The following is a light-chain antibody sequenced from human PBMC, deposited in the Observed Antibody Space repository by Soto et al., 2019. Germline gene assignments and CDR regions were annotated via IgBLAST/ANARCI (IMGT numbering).Light chain of an antibody. CDR3: QQLKIYPLT. Sequence: DIQLTQSPSFLSASAGDRVTITCRASQGISRSLAWYQQKPGKAPNLLIYAASTLESGVPSRFSGSGSETEFTLTISSLQPEDFATYYCQQLKIYPLTFGGGTKVDIK. CDR2: AAS. CDR1: QGISRS. V-gene: IGKV1-9*01. J-gene: IGKJ4*01.